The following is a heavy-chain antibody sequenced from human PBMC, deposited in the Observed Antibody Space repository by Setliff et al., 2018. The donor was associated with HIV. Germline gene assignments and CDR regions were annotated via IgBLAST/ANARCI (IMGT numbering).Heavy chain of an antibody. CDR1: GGSISSGGYY. Sequence: PSETLSLTCAVSGGSISSGGYYWNWIRQLPGKGLEWIGYILDSGSTYYNPSLRGRLSMSIDTSANQFSVELTSVTAADTALYFCARVPNWGSAPFAYDVWGLGTMVTVSS. CDR3: ARVPNWGSAPFAYDV. D-gene: IGHD7-27*01. CDR2: ILDSGST. V-gene: IGHV4-31*11. J-gene: IGHJ3*01.